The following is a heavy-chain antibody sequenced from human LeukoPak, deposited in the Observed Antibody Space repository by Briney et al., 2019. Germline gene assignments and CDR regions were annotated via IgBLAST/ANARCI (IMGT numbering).Heavy chain of an antibody. D-gene: IGHD2-2*01. CDR1: GFTLSSNP. Sequence: PGEALRQSCDASGFTLSSNPMTFVRQHPGNRLDSEPHTKQHAREKNSVDSLKARFPISRENAKNSLFLQMNSLRAEDTAVYYCVRDCSSASLSSGCYYAMAVWGKGTTVTVSS. J-gene: IGHJ6*04. V-gene: IGHV3-7*03. CDR3: VRDCSSASLSSGCYYAMAV. CDR2: TKQHAREK.